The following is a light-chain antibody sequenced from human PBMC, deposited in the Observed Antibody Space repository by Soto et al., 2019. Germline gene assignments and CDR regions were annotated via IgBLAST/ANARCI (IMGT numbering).Light chain of an antibody. J-gene: IGLJ1*01. CDR2: ANN. CDR1: RSYTGANWG. V-gene: IGLV1-40*01. Sequence: SVLPKSPSASGAPGQRATSSCTGSRSYTGANWGVHWYQQLPGTAPKLHVYANNTRPSGVPGRFSGSKSGTSASLAITGLQAEDEADYYCQSYDSSLSGYVFGTGTKVTVL. CDR3: QSYDSSLSGYV.